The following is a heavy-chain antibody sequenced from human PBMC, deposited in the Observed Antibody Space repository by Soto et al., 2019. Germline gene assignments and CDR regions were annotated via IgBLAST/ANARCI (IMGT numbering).Heavy chain of an antibody. Sequence: VGSLRLSCAASGFTFSSYWMSWVRQAPGKGLEWVANIKQDGSEKYYVDSVKGRFTISRDNAKNSLYLQMNSLRAEDTTVYYCARETRFLEWLPYYYYYYGMDVWGQGTTVTVSS. CDR1: GFTFSSYW. CDR3: ARETRFLEWLPYYYYYYGMDV. D-gene: IGHD3-3*01. V-gene: IGHV3-7*01. CDR2: IKQDGSEK. J-gene: IGHJ6*02.